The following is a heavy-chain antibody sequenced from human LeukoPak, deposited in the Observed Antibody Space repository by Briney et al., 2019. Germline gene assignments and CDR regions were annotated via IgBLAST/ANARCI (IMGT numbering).Heavy chain of an antibody. J-gene: IGHJ6*03. V-gene: IGHV4-59*01. CDR1: DDSITMYY. CDR2: VDHTWST. Sequence: SETLSLTCTFSDDSITMYYWTWIRQPPGKGLESIGYVDHTWSTKFNPSLNGRVSISRDTSNNFFSLRLRSVTAADTAVYFCARGRVSSSTWYSTYYYFFYMDFWGKGTTVTVSS. D-gene: IGHD4-11*01. CDR3: ARGRVSSSTWYSTYYYFFYMDF.